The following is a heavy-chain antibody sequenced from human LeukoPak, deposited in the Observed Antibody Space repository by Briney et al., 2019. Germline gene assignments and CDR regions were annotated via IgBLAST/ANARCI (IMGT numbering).Heavy chain of an antibody. CDR1: GGSISSYY. J-gene: IGHJ4*02. CDR3: ARGLGYFDY. CDR2: IYYSGST. V-gene: IGHV4-59*01. D-gene: IGHD6-19*01. Sequence: SETLSLTCTASGGSISSYYWSWIRQPPGKGLEWIGYIYYSGSTNYNPSLKSRVTISVDTSKNQFSLKLSSVTAADTAVYYCARGLGYFDYWGQGTLVTVSS.